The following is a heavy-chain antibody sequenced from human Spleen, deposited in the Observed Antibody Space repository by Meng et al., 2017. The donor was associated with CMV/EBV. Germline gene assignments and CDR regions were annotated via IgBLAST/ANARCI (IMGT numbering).Heavy chain of an antibody. CDR2: IYTGGIT. CDR3: ARYLRFLGTFDY. J-gene: IGHJ4*02. CDR1: GFSVNSNF. D-gene: IGHD3-3*01. Sequence: GESLKISCAASGFSVNSNFMNWVRQAPGKGLEWVSVIYTGGITYYADSVKGRFTISRDNSKNTLYLQMNSLRAEDTAVYYCARYLRFLGTFDYWGQGTLVTVSS. V-gene: IGHV3-53*01.